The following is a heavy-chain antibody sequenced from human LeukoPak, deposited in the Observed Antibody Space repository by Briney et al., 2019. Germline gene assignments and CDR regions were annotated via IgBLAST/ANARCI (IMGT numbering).Heavy chain of an antibody. Sequence: GRSLRLPCAASGFTFSSSGMHWVRQAPGKGLEWVAVISYDGSNKYYADSVKGRFTFSRDNSKNTLYLQMNSLRAEDTAVYYCAKEYCSNSVCHSLDYWGQGTLVTVSS. V-gene: IGHV3-30*18. CDR1: GFTFSSSG. CDR2: ISYDGSNK. D-gene: IGHD2-8*01. J-gene: IGHJ4*02. CDR3: AKEYCSNSVCHSLDY.